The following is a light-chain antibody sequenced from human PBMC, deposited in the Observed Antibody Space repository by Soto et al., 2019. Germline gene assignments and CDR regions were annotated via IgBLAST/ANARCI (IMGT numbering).Light chain of an antibody. CDR2: DVT. V-gene: IGLV2-14*01. CDR3: SSYIGSSTVV. J-gene: IGLJ2*01. CDR1: SGDIGGYDY. Sequence: QSVLTQPASVSGSPGQSITISCTGSSGDIGGYDYVSWYQQHPGKVPKLMIYDVTNRPSGVSNRFSGSKSGNTASLTISGLRAEDEADYYCSSYIGSSTVVFGGGTKLTVL.